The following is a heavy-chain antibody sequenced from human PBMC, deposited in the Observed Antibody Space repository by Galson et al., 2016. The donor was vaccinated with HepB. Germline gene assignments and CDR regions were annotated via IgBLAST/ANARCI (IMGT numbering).Heavy chain of an antibody. J-gene: IGHJ5*02. D-gene: IGHD6-6*01. CDR2: IYYSGSH. CDR3: ARGASSSSYGSRWFDP. Sequence: SETLSPTCTVSGGFIRSYYWSWIRQPPGKGLEWNGYIYYSGSHNYNPSLMSRVTISVDPSKNQFSLKLSSVTAADMAVYFCARGASSSSYGSRWFDPWGQGILVTVSS. V-gene: IGHV4-59*01. CDR1: GGFIRSYY.